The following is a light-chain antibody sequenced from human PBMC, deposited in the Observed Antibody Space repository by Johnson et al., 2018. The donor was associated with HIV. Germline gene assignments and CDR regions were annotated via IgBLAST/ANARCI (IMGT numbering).Light chain of an antibody. CDR2: ENN. V-gene: IGLV1-51*02. CDR3: GTWDSSLSAYV. J-gene: IGLJ1*01. Sequence: QSVLTQPPSVSAAPGQKVTISCSGSSSNIGNNYVSWYQQLPGTAPKLLIYENNKRPSGIPDRFSGYKSGTSASLGITGLQTGDEADYYCGTWDSSLSAYVFGTETKVTVL. CDR1: SSNIGNNY.